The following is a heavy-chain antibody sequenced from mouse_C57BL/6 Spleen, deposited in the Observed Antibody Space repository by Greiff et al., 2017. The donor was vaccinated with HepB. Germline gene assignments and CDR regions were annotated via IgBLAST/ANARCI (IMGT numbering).Heavy chain of an antibody. J-gene: IGHJ3*01. D-gene: IGHD1-1*01. CDR2: INPNNGGT. CDR1: GYTFTDYN. CDR3: ARQDYYGSSEAWFAY. V-gene: IGHV1-22*01. Sequence: EVQLQQSGPELVKPGASVKMSCKASGYTFTDYNMHWVKQSHGKSLEWIGYINPNNGGTSYNQKFKGKATLTVNKSSSTAYMELRSLTSEDSAVYYCARQDYYGSSEAWFAYWGQGTLVTVSA.